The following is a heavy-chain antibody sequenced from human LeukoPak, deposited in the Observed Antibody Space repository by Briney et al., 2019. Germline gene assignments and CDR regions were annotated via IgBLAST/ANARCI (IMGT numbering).Heavy chain of an antibody. CDR3: ARVGGWEPKLHGVTFDY. CDR2: IYYTGST. CDR1: GGSISSYY. D-gene: IGHD1-26*01. Sequence: AETLSLTCTVSGGSISSYYWSWIRQPPGKGLEWIGYIYYTGSTNYNPSLKSRVTMSADTSKNQFSLKLSSVTAADTAVYFCARVGGWEPKLHGVTFDYLGKGTRVPSSS. J-gene: IGHJ4*02. V-gene: IGHV4-59*01.